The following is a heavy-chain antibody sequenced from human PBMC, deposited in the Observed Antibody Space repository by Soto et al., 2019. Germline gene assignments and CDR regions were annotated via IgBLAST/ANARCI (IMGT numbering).Heavy chain of an antibody. CDR2: IGSSSSAI. CDR1: GFTFSSYA. D-gene: IGHD6-19*01. J-gene: IGHJ3*02. Sequence: GRSLRLSCAAAGFTFSSYAVHWVRQAPGKGLEWISYIGSSSSAISYADSVKGRFTISRDNGENSLSLQMNSLRAEDTAVYYCVRDFQWAFDIWGQGTMVTVSS. CDR3: VRDFQWAFDI. V-gene: IGHV3-48*01.